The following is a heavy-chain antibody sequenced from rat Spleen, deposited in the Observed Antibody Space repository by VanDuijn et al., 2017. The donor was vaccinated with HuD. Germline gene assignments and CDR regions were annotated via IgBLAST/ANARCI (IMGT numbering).Heavy chain of an antibody. J-gene: IGHJ2*01. CDR1: GFTFNNYW. CDR2: ITNTGGST. Sequence: EVQLVESGGGLVQPGRSLKLSCVASGFTFNNYWMTWIRQAPGKGLEWVASITNTGGSTYYPDSVKGRFTISRDNAKSTLYLQMNSLRSEDTATYYCTRVGPSGDAFDYWGQGVMVTVSS. D-gene: IGHD1-1*01. CDR3: TRVGPSGDAFDY. V-gene: IGHV5-31*01.